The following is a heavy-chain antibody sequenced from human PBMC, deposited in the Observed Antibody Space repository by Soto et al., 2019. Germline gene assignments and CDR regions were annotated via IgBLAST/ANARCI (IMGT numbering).Heavy chain of an antibody. CDR2: IYYSGST. CDR1: GGSISSGGYY. Sequence: PSETLSLTCTVSGGSISSGGYYWSWIRQHPGKGLEWIGYIYYSGSTYYNPSLKGRVTISVDTSKNQFSLKLSSVTAADTAVYYCARGQSTVTTDYFDYWGQGTLVTVSS. V-gene: IGHV4-31*02. D-gene: IGHD4-17*01. J-gene: IGHJ4*02. CDR3: ARGQSTVTTDYFDY.